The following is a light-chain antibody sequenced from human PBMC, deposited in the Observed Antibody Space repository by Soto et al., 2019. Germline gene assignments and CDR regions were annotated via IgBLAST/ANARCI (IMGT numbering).Light chain of an antibody. Sequence: QSVLTQPPSAYGTPGQRVTISCSGSSSNVGSNTVNWYHQLPGTAPKLLIYSDNQRPSGVPDRFSGSKSGTSASLAISGLQSEDEADYYCAAWDDSLYGVVFGGGTKLTVL. V-gene: IGLV1-44*01. CDR1: SSNVGSNT. CDR2: SDN. CDR3: AAWDDSLYGVV. J-gene: IGLJ2*01.